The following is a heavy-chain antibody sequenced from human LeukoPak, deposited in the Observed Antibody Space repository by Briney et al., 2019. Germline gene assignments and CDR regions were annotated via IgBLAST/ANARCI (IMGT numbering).Heavy chain of an antibody. V-gene: IGHV3-74*01. Sequence: PGGSLRLSCAASGFTFSSYWMHWVRQPPGKGLVWVSRINSDGTSTSYADSVKGRFTISRDNAENTLYLQMNSLRAEDTAVYYCARGASGYSYGWGQGTQVTVSS. CDR3: ARGASGYSYG. J-gene: IGHJ4*02. CDR1: GFTFSSYW. D-gene: IGHD5-18*01. CDR2: INSDGTST.